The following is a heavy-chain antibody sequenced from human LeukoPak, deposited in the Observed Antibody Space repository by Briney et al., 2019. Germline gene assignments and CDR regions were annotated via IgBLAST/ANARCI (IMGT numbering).Heavy chain of an antibody. J-gene: IGHJ4*02. D-gene: IGHD4-17*01. CDR3: AKKETAVTTFFEN. CDR1: EFTFNNYA. Sequence: GGSLRLSCVASEFTFNNYAMSWVRQAPGKGLEWVSTISGRGDTTYYADSVKGRFTISRDNSKNTLYLQMNSLRAEDTAVYYCAKKETAVTTFFENWGQGTLVTVSS. CDR2: ISGRGDTT. V-gene: IGHV3-23*01.